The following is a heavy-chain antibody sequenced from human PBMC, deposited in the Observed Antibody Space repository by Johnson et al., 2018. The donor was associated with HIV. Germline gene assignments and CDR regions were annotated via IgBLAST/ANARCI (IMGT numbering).Heavy chain of an antibody. V-gene: IGHV3-30-3*01. CDR2: LSYDGNNK. D-gene: IGHD3-16*01. J-gene: IGHJ3*02. Sequence: QVQLVESGGGVVQPGRSLKLSCAASGFTFRNYAMHWVRQAPGKGLEWVAILSYDGNNKYYADSVKGQFTISRDDSKNTLYLQMNSLKTEDTAVYYCTTLWGSPDAFDIWGQGTMVTVSS. CDR3: TTLWGSPDAFDI. CDR1: GFTFRNYA.